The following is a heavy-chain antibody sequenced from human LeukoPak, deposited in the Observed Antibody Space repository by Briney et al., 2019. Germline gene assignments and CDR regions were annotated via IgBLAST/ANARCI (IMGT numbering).Heavy chain of an antibody. D-gene: IGHD4-23*01. J-gene: IGHJ4*02. CDR3: VRGLRWDLLLHFDY. CDR2: IYYSGST. V-gene: IGHV4-59*01. Sequence: SETLSLTCTVSGGSISSYYWSWIRQPPGKGLEWIGYIYYSGSTNYNPSLKSRVTISVDTSKNQFSLKLSSVTAADTAVYYCVRGLRWDLLLHFDYWGQGTLVTVSS. CDR1: GGSISSYY.